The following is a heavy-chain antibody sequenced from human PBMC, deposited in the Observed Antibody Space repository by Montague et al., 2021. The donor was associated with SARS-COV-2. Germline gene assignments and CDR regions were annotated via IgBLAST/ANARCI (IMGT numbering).Heavy chain of an antibody. Sequence: SLSLSWAASGFTFSNYAMHWVRQAPGKGLEWVAVISYDGSNKYYADSVKGRFTISRDNSKNTLYLQMNSLRAEDTAVYYCARDLVIGYDILTGYYGFSEGWFDYWGQGTLVTVSS. V-gene: IGHV3-30-3*01. D-gene: IGHD3-9*01. CDR1: GFTFSNYA. CDR2: ISYDGSNK. CDR3: ARDLVIGYDILTGYYGFSEGWFDY. J-gene: IGHJ4*02.